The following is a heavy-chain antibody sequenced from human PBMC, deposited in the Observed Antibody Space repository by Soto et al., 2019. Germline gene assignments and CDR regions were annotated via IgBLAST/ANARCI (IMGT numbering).Heavy chain of an antibody. CDR2: IIPIFGTA. Sequence: GASVKVSCKASGGTFSSYAISWVRQAPGQGLEWMGGIIPIFGTANYAQKFQGRVTITADESTSTAYMELSSLRSEDTAVYYCARDLGDIVVVPAAIGYYYYGMDVWGQGTTVTVSS. D-gene: IGHD2-2*02. V-gene: IGHV1-69*13. CDR3: ARDLGDIVVVPAAIGYYYYGMDV. CDR1: GGTFSSYA. J-gene: IGHJ6*02.